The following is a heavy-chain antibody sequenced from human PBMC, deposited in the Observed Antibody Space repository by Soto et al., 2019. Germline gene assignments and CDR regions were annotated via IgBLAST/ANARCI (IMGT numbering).Heavy chain of an antibody. D-gene: IGHD4-4*01. V-gene: IGHV4-39*01. CDR1: GGSISSSSYY. CDR3: ARQVYDSNYEKYSWFDP. J-gene: IGHJ5*02. CDR2: IYYSGST. Sequence: SETLSLTCTVSGGSISSSSYYWGWIRQPPGKGLEWIGSIYYSGSTYYNPSLKSRVTISVDTSKNQFSLKLSSVTAADTAVYYCARQVYDSNYEKYSWFDPWGQGTLVTVSS.